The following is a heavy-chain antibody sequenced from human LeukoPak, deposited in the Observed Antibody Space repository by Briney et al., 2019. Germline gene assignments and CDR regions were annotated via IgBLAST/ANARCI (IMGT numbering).Heavy chain of an antibody. CDR2: VHLSGTS. CDR3: ARESGAFSPFGF. V-gene: IGHV4-34*01. Sequence: SETLSLTCAVYGGSFSGYYWSWIRQPPGKGLEWIGEVHLSGTSNYNPSLKSRVSMSIGKSKNQLSLKLTSVTAADTAMYYCARESGAFSPFGFWGQGTLVTVSS. D-gene: IGHD1-26*01. CDR1: GGSFSGYY. J-gene: IGHJ4*02.